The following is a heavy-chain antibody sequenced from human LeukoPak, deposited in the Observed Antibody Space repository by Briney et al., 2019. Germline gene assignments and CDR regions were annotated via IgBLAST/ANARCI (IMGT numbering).Heavy chain of an antibody. V-gene: IGHV3-23*01. CDR2: ITGSGGNT. D-gene: IGHD3-22*01. CDR3: ARGAEYYYDSSGYFPFDY. J-gene: IGHJ4*02. CDR1: GFIFSSYS. Sequence: GGSLRLSCAASGFIFSSYSMSWVRQAPGKGLEWVSVITGSGGNTYYADSVKGRFTISKDNSKNTVYLQMNSLRAEDTAIYYCARGAEYYYDSSGYFPFDYWGQGTLVTVSS.